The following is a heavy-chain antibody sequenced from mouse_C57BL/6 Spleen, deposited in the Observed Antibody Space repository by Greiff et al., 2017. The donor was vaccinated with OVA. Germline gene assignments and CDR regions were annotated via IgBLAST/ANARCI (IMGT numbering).Heavy chain of an antibody. CDR2: IDPSDSYT. J-gene: IGHJ3*01. Sequence: QVQLQQPGAELVKPGASVKLSCKASGYTFTSYWMQWVKQRPGQGLEWIGEIDPSDSYTNYNQKFKGKATLTVDTSSSTAYMQLSSLTSEDSAVYYCARSGGNYGMAYWGQGTLVTVSA. V-gene: IGHV1-50*01. D-gene: IGHD2-1*01. CDR1: GYTFTSYW. CDR3: ARSGGNYGMAY.